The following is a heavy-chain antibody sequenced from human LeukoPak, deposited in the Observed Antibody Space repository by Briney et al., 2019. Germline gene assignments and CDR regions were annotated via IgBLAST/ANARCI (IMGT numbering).Heavy chain of an antibody. Sequence: ASVKVSCKASGYTFTGYDINWVRQATGQGLEWMGWMNPNSGNTGYAQKFQGRVTMTRNTSISTAYMELGSLRSEDTAVYYCARGRVDTAMDHVFDYWGQGTLVTVSS. CDR2: MNPNSGNT. CDR1: GYTFTGYD. D-gene: IGHD5-18*01. J-gene: IGHJ4*02. CDR3: ARGRVDTAMDHVFDY. V-gene: IGHV1-8*01.